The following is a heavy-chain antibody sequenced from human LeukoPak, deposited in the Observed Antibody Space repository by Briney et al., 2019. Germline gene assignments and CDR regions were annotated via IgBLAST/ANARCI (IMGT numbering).Heavy chain of an antibody. CDR1: GGSFSGYY. J-gene: IGHJ4*02. D-gene: IGHD5-18*01. Sequence: SETLSLTCAVYGGSFSGYYWTWIRQPPGKGLEWIGEIIHSGSTNYNPSLKSRVTISVDTSKNQFSLKLSSVTAADTAVYYCARDYQGGYGDKTVDYWGQGTLVTVSS. CDR3: ARDYQGGYGDKTVDY. V-gene: IGHV4-34*12. CDR2: IIHSGST.